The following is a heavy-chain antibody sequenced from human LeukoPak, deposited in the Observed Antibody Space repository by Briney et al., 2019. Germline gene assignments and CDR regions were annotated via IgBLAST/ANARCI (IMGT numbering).Heavy chain of an antibody. Sequence: GGSLRLSCEASGFTFSRYWMHWVRQAPGKGLVWVSRITSDGSSTTYADSVKGRFTISRDNAKNTLYLQMNSLRAEDTALYYCARDQDRFDPWGQGTLVTVSS. CDR1: GFTFSRYW. J-gene: IGHJ5*02. V-gene: IGHV3-74*01. CDR3: ARDQDRFDP. CDR2: ITSDGSST.